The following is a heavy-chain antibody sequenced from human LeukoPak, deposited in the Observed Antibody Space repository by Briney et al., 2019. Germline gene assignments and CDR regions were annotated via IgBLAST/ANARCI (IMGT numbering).Heavy chain of an antibody. CDR2: INSDGSST. CDR1: GFTFSSYW. J-gene: IGHJ4*02. CDR3: ARGVPLGTTRGPLGY. D-gene: IGHD7-27*01. Sequence: GGSLRLSCAASGFTFSSYWMHWVRQAPGKGLVWVSRINSDGSSTSYADSVKGRFTISRDNAKNTLYLQMNSLRAEDTAVYYCARGVPLGTTRGPLGYRGQGTLVTVSS. V-gene: IGHV3-74*01.